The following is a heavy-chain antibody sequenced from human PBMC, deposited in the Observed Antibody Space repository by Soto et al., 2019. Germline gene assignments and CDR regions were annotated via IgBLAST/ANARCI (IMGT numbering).Heavy chain of an antibody. J-gene: IGHJ4*02. V-gene: IGHV1-46*03. CDR2: INPSGGST. D-gene: IGHD5-12*01. CDR3: ARDRLAGYSGYDEHFDY. Sequence: GASVKVSCKASGYTFTSYYMHWVRQAPGQGLEWMGIINPSGGSTSYAQKFQGRVTMTRDTSTSTVYMELSSLRSEDTAVYYCARDRLAGYSGYDEHFDYWGQGTLVTVSS. CDR1: GYTFTSYY.